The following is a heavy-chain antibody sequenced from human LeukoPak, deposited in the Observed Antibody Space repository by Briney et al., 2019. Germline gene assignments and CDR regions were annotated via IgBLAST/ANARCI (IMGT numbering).Heavy chain of an antibody. V-gene: IGHV1-18*01. CDR3: ARWAFGSSSSV. D-gene: IGHD6-6*01. J-gene: IGHJ4*02. Sequence: ASVKVSCKASGGTFSSYAISWVRQAPGQGLEWMGWISAYNGNTNYAQKLQGRVTMTTDTSTSTAYMELRSLRSDDTAVYYCARWAFGSSSSVWGQGTLVTVSS. CDR1: GGTFSSYA. CDR2: ISAYNGNT.